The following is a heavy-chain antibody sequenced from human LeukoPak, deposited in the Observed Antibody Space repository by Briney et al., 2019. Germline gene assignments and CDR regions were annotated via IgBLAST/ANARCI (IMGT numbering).Heavy chain of an antibody. CDR2: INSDGSTT. Sequence: PGGSLRLSCAASGFTFSNFWMHWVRQAPGKGLVWVSRINSDGSTTNYADSVKGRFTISRDNAKNTLYLQMNSLRAEDTAVYYCGRASRTLVRGEIGYWGQGTLVTVSS. CDR3: GRASRTLVRGEIGY. CDR1: GFTFSNFW. J-gene: IGHJ4*02. D-gene: IGHD3-10*01. V-gene: IGHV3-74*01.